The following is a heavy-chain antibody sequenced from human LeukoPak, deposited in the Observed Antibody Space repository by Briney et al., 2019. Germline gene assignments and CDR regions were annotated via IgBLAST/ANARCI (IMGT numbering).Heavy chain of an antibody. CDR1: GYTFTSYG. V-gene: IGHV1-18*01. J-gene: IGHJ4*02. CDR3: ARDYDILTGYYNLFDY. D-gene: IGHD3-9*01. CDR2: ISTYNGNT. Sequence: GASVKVSCKASGYTFTSYGISWVRQAPGQGLEWIGWISTYNGNTNYAQKLQGRVTMTTDTSTSTAYMELRSLRSDDTAVYYSARDYDILTGYYNLFDYWGQGTLVTVSS.